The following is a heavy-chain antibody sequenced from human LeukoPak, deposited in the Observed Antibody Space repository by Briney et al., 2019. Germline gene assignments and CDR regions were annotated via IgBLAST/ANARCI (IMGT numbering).Heavy chain of an antibody. CDR3: ATVSPLRFLEWLQSGVKNWYFDL. CDR2: FDPEDGET. J-gene: IGHJ2*01. D-gene: IGHD3-3*01. V-gene: IGHV1-24*01. CDR1: GYTLTELS. Sequence: GASVKVSCKVSGYTLTELSMHWVRQAPGKGLEWMGGFDPEDGETIYAQKFQGRVTMTEDTSTYTAYMELSSLRSEDTAVYYCATVSPLRFLEWLQSGVKNWYFDLWGRGTLVTVSS.